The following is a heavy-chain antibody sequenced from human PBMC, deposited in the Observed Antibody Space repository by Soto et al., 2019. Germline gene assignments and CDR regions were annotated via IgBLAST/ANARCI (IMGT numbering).Heavy chain of an antibody. V-gene: IGHV1-8*01. D-gene: IGHD4-17*01. J-gene: IGHJ4*02. CDR1: GYTFTSND. Sequence: QVHMVQSGAEVKKSGASVKVSCKASGYTFTSNDINWVRQATGQGLEWMGWINPNRGNTGYAQRFQGRVTMTRNTSISTAYMELSSLRYDDTAVYYCARRDRGDYDYWGQGTLVTVS. CDR2: INPNRGNT. CDR3: ARRDRGDYDY.